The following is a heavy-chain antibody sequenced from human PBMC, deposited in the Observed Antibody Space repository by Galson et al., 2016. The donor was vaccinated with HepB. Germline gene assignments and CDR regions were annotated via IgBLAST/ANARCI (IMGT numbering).Heavy chain of an antibody. CDR2: INPSGGST. J-gene: IGHJ4*02. Sequence: SVKVSCKASGYTFTNYYVHWIRQAPGQGLEWMGLINPSGGSTTYAQEFRGRLTMTTDTSTRSAYMQLRGLRSGDTAVYYCARGRGDSGYDYASSLAYETGGFYFDDWGQGTLVTVSS. CDR3: ARGRGDSGYDYASSLAYETGGFYFDD. V-gene: IGHV1-46*01. CDR1: GYTFTNYY. D-gene: IGHD5-12*01.